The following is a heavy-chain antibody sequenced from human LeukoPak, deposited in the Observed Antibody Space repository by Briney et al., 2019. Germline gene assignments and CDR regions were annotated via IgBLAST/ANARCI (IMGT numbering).Heavy chain of an antibody. Sequence: ASVKVSCKASGNTFTGYYMHWGRQAPGQGLEWMGWINPNSGGTNYAQKFQGRVTMTRDTSISTAYMELSRLRSDDTAVYYCARAKGGSYRFDYWGQGTLVTVSS. CDR1: GNTFTGYY. CDR2: INPNSGGT. CDR3: ARAKGGSYRFDY. D-gene: IGHD1-26*01. V-gene: IGHV1-2*02. J-gene: IGHJ4*02.